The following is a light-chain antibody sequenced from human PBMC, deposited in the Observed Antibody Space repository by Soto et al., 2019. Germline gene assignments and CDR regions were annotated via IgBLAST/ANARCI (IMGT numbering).Light chain of an antibody. CDR2: GAS. Sequence: EIVLTQSPGPLSLSPGEIATLSCRASQSVSSSYLAWYQQKPGEAPRLLIYGASSRATGIPDRFSGSGSGTDFTLTISSLEPEDVAVYYCQQYGSSPLGTFGQGTKLEIK. CDR1: QSVSSSY. J-gene: IGKJ2*01. V-gene: IGKV3-20*01. CDR3: QQYGSSPLGT.